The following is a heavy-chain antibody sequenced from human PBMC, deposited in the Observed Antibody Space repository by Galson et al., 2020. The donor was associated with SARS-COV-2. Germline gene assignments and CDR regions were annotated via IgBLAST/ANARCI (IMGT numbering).Heavy chain of an antibody. J-gene: IGHJ4*02. CDR2: TYDSGST. V-gene: IGHV4-39*01. CDR1: GGSISSSIYF. Sequence: SETLSLTCTVSGGSISSSIYFWGWIRQPPGKALQWIGTTYDSGSTYYDPSLKSRLTISVDTSKNQFSLKLSYVTAADTAVYYCARHGRGELLFPFDYWGQGILVTVSS. D-gene: IGHD1-26*01. CDR3: ARHGRGELLFPFDY.